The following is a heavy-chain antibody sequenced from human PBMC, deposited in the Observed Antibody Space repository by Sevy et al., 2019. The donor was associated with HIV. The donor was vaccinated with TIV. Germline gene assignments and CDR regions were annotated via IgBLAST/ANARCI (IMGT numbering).Heavy chain of an antibody. Sequence: SETLSLTCTVSGGSISSYYWSWIRQPPGKGLEWIGYIYYSGSTNYNPSLKSRVTISVDTSKNQFSLKLSSVTAADTAVYYCARAVGATTGDYFDYWGQRTLVTVSS. CDR2: IYYSGST. D-gene: IGHD1-26*01. V-gene: IGHV4-59*13. CDR1: GGSISSYY. CDR3: ARAVGATTGDYFDY. J-gene: IGHJ4*02.